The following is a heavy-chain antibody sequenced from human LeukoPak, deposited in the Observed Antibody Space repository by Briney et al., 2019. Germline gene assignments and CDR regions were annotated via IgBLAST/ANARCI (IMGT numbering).Heavy chain of an antibody. CDR3: ALGSGYHTTPRLPPLY. Sequence: GESQKISCKGSGYSFTSYWIGWVRQMPGKGLEWMGIIYPGDSDTRYSPSFQGQVTISADKSISTAYLQWSSLKASDTAMYYCALGSGYHTTPRLPPLYWGQGTLVTVSS. CDR1: GYSFTSYW. J-gene: IGHJ4*02. CDR2: IYPGDSDT. D-gene: IGHD3-22*01. V-gene: IGHV5-51*01.